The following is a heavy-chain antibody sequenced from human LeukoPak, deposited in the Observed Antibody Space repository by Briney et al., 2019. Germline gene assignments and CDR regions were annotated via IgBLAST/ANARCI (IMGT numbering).Heavy chain of an antibody. CDR1: GFTFSNYG. CDR2: IWYDGGYK. V-gene: IGHV3-33*01. D-gene: IGHD3-22*01. CDR3: ARNYYDSSGYQEATFNY. J-gene: IGHJ4*02. Sequence: GTSLRLSCAAPGFTFSNYGMHWVRQAPGKGLEWVAGIWYDGGYKYYADSVKGRFTISRDNSKNTLFLQMDSLRAEDTAVYYCARNYYDSSGYQEATFNYWGQGTLVTVSS.